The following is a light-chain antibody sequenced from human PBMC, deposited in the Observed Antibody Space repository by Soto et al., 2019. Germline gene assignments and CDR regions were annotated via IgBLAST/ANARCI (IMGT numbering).Light chain of an antibody. CDR3: QQSFTPASIT. CDR2: AAS. J-gene: IGKJ5*01. V-gene: IGKV1-39*01. CDR1: QSISRN. Sequence: DIQMTQSPSFLSASVGDRVTITCRASQSISRNLNWYQHKPGKAPKLLLYAASSLQNGDPSRFRGGGSGTDLTHSINCLQPKDIGTYYCQQSFTPASITFGQGTRLEIK.